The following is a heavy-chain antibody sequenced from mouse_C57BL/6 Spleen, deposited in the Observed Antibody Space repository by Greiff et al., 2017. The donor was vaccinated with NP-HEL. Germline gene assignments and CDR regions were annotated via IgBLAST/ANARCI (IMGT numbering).Heavy chain of an antibody. V-gene: IGHV1-26*01. D-gene: IGHD1-1*01. J-gene: IGHJ4*01. CDR3: ARGGIYYYGSSYGNYAMDY. CDR2: INPNNGGT. Sequence: VQLQQSGPELVKPGASVKISCKASGYTFTDYYMNWVKQSHGKSLEWIGDINPNNGGTSYNQKFKGKATLTVDKSSSTAYMELRSLTSEDSAVYYCARGGIYYYGSSYGNYAMDYWGQGTSVTVSS. CDR1: GYTFTDYY.